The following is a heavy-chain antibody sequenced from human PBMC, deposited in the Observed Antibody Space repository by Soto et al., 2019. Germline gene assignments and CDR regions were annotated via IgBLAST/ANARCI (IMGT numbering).Heavy chain of an antibody. D-gene: IGHD3-9*01. CDR3: ARGLPLLLTGFDAFDI. J-gene: IGHJ3*02. V-gene: IGHV3-64*01. Sequence: QPGGSLRLSCAASGFTFSSYAMHWVRQAPGKGLEYVSAISSNGGSTYYANSVKGRFTISRDNSKNTLYLQMGSLRAEDMAVYYCARGLPLLLTGFDAFDIWGQGTMVTVSS. CDR1: GFTFSSYA. CDR2: ISSNGGST.